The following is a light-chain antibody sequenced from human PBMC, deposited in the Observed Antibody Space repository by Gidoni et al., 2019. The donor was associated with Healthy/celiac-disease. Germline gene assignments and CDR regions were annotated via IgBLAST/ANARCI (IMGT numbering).Light chain of an antibody. CDR3: QQYNSQWT. V-gene: IGKV1-5*01. J-gene: IGKJ1*01. CDR2: VAS. Sequence: GDRVTITCRASQSISSWLAWYQQKPGKAPKLLIYVASSLESGVPSRFSGSGSGTEFTLTISSLQPDDFATYYCQQYNSQWTFGQGTKVEIK. CDR1: QSISSW.